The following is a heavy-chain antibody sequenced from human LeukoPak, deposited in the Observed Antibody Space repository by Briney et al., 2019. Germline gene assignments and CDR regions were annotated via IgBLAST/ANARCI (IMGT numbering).Heavy chain of an antibody. D-gene: IGHD3-10*01. CDR3: ARSPITMVRGVISPKGYYFDY. Sequence: SETLSLTCTVSGGSISSYYWSWIRQPPGKGLEWIGYIYYSGGTNYNPSLKSRVTISVDTSKNQFSLKLSSVTAADTAVYYCARSPITMVRGVISPKGYYFDYWGQGTLVTVSS. CDR1: GGSISSYY. J-gene: IGHJ4*02. V-gene: IGHV4-59*08. CDR2: IYYSGGT.